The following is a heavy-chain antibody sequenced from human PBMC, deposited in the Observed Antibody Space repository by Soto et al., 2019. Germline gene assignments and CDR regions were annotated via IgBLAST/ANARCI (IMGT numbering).Heavy chain of an antibody. CDR3: ARRPSGNYIFDY. D-gene: IGHD1-26*01. J-gene: IGHJ4*02. CDR2: INWNGGST. CDR1: GFSFDEYG. Sequence: EVQLVESGGGVVRPGGSLRLSCVASGFSFDEYGMSWVRQAPGKGLEWVSGINWNGGSTGYADSVKGRFTISRDNAKNSLYLQMNSLRAEDTALYYCARRPSGNYIFDYWGQGTLVTVSS. V-gene: IGHV3-20*04.